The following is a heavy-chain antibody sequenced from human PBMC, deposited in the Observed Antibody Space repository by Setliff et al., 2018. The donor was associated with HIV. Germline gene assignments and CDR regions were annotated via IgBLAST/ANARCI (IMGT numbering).Heavy chain of an antibody. Sequence: PSETLSLTCAVSGYSLSSDYYWGWIRQPPGKGLEWIASIYHSGSTYYNPSLKSRVIISVDTSTSTVSLYLSSLTSEDSAVYFCAREDDSHSPFFNFWGQGTLVTVSS. D-gene: IGHD5-18*01. CDR3: AREDDSHSPFFNF. J-gene: IGHJ4*02. CDR1: GYSLSSDYY. CDR2: IYHSGST. V-gene: IGHV4-38-2*02.